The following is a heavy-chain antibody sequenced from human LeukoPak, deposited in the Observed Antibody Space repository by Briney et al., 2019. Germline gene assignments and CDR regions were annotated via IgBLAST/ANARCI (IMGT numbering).Heavy chain of an antibody. V-gene: IGHV3-23*01. CDR2: ISGSGGST. D-gene: IGHD3-3*01. CDR1: GFTFSSYA. Sequence: PGGSLRLSCAASGFTFSSYAMSWVRQAPGKGLEWVSAISGSGGSTYCADSVKGRFTISRDNSKNTLYLQMNSLRAEDTAVYYCAKTPRRITIFGVVILSFDYWGQGTLVTVSS. J-gene: IGHJ4*02. CDR3: AKTPRRITIFGVVILSFDY.